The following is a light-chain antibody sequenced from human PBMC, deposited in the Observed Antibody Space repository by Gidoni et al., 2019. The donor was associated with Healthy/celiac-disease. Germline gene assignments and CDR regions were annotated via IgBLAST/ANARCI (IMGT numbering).Light chain of an antibody. V-gene: IGLV2-23*02. CDR1: SSDVGSYNL. J-gene: IGLJ1*01. Sequence: STGQSITISCTGTSSDVGSYNLVSWYQQHPGKAPKLMIYEVSKRPSGVSNRFSGSKSGNTASLTISGLQAEDEADYYCCSYAGSSTFVFGTGTKVTVL. CDR2: EVS. CDR3: CSYAGSSTFV.